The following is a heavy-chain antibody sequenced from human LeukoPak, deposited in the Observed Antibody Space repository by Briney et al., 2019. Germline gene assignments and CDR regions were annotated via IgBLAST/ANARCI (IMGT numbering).Heavy chain of an antibody. CDR1: GFTFSSYW. CDR2: IKQDGSEK. J-gene: IGHJ4*02. D-gene: IGHD4-23*01. CDR3: ARADRGGNFGQ. Sequence: PGGPLRLSCVASGFTFSSYWMTWVRQAPGKGLESVANIKQDGSEKYYVDSVKGRFTISRDNAKKSLYLQMNSLRAEDTAVYYCARADRGGNFGQWGQGILVTVSS. V-gene: IGHV3-7*01.